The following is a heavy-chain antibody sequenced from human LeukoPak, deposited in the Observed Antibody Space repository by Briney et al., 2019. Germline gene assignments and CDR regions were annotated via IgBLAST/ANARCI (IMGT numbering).Heavy chain of an antibody. CDR3: ARGIREQGPNDY. J-gene: IGHJ4*02. Sequence: GGSLRLSCAASGFTFSSYSMNWVRQAPGKGLEWVSYLSSSSSTIYYADSVKGRFTISRDNAKNSLYLQMNSLRAEDTAVYYCARGIREQGPNDYWGQGTLVTVSS. D-gene: IGHD1/OR15-1a*01. CDR1: GFTFSSYS. CDR2: LSSSSSTI. V-gene: IGHV3-48*04.